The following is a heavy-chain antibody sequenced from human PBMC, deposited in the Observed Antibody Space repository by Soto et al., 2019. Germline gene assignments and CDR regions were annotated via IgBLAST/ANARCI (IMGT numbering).Heavy chain of an antibody. Sequence: GGSLTRSCTAAGFTFSSFAMYWVRQAPAKGLEGVAGMSDEGANKYYGDFVQGRFTVSRDNSKNTLYLQMNSLRAEDTAVYYCGPGGPRPAGANYYPSGMDVWPQPTTVPVSS. CDR3: GPGGPRPAGANYYPSGMDV. CDR1: GFTFSSFA. J-gene: IGHJ6*01. D-gene: IGHD6-13*01. V-gene: IGHV3-30-3*02. CDR2: MSDEGANK.